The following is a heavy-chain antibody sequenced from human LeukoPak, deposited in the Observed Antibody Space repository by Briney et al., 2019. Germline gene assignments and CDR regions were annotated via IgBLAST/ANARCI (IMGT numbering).Heavy chain of an antibody. CDR3: ARDRTAARSDY. CDR1: GFTFSSYS. V-gene: IGHV3-21*01. J-gene: IGHJ4*02. D-gene: IGHD6-6*01. CDR2: ISSSSSYI. Sequence: GGSLRLACAAAGFTFSSYSMNWVRQAAGKGLDWVSSISSSSSYIYYADSVKGRFTISRDNDKNSLYLQLHGLRAQDTAVHCCARDRTAARSDYWGQGTLVTVSS.